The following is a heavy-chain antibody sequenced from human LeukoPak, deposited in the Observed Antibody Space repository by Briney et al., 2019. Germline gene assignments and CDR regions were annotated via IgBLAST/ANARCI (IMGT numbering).Heavy chain of an antibody. CDR2: ICWNSGSI. J-gene: IGHJ4*02. CDR1: GLTFDDYA. Sequence: GGSLRLSCAASGLTFDDYAMQWVRQAPGEGLEWVSGICWNSGSIGYADSVKRRFTISRDNAKNSLYLQMNSLRAEDMALYYCAKDRTNYYDSSAEFDHWRQGTLVTVSS. D-gene: IGHD3-22*01. V-gene: IGHV3-9*03. CDR3: AKDRTNYYDSSAEFDH.